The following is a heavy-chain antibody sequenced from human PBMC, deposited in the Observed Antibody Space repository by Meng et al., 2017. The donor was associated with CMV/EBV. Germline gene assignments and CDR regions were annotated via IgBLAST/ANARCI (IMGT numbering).Heavy chain of an antibody. D-gene: IGHD6-6*01. CDR3: ASMSSSGDY. J-gene: IGHJ4*02. V-gene: IGHV3-23*01. CDR1: GFTFSSYA. CDR2: ISGSGGST. Sequence: GESLKISCAASGFTFSSYAMSWVRQAPGKGLEWVSAISGSGGSTYYADSVKGWFTISRDNSKNTLYLQMNSLRAEDTAVYYCASMSSSGDYWGQGTLVTVSS.